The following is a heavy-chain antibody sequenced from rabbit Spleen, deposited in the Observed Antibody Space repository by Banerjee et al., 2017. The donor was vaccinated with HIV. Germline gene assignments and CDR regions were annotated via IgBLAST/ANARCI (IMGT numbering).Heavy chain of an antibody. CDR1: GFSFSSGYN. J-gene: IGHJ4*01. CDR3: ARSLGRGSDTYTFNL. D-gene: IGHD1-1*01. V-gene: IGHV1S40*01. CDR2: IYTGSSGT. Sequence: QSLEESGGDLVKPGASLTLTCTASGFSFSSGYNMCWVRQAPGKGLEWIGCIYTGSSGTWFATWAKGRFTISKTSSTTVTLQMTSLTAADTATYFCARSLGRGSDTYTFNLWGPGTLVTVS.